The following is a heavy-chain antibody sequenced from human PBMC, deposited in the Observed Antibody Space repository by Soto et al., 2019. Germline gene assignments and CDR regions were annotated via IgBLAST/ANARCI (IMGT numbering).Heavy chain of an antibody. CDR2: ISYDGSNK. CDR1: GFTFSSYG. Sequence: QVQLVESGGGVVQPGRSLRLSCAASGFTFSSYGMHWVRQAPGKGLEWVAVISYDGSNKYYADSVKGRFTISRDNSKNTRSLQMNILRAEDTAVYYCAKGPAIVLVPAAMNYYYGMDVLGQVTTVTVSS. D-gene: IGHD2-2*01. J-gene: IGHJ6*02. V-gene: IGHV3-30*18. CDR3: AKGPAIVLVPAAMNYYYGMDV.